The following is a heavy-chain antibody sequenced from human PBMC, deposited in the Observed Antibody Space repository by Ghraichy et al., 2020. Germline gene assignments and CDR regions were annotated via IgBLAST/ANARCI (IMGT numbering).Heavy chain of an antibody. CDR3: AREAPQLWFKYFDY. Sequence: ESLNISCTVSGGSISSYYWSWIRQPPGKGLEWIGYIYYSGSTNYNPSLKSRVTISVDTSKNQFSLKLSSVTAADTAVYYCAREAPQLWFKYFDYWGQGTLVTVSS. D-gene: IGHD5-18*01. V-gene: IGHV4-59*01. CDR1: GGSISSYY. CDR2: IYYSGST. J-gene: IGHJ4*02.